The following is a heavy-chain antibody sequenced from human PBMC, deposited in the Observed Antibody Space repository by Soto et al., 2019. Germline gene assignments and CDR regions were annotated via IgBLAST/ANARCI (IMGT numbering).Heavy chain of an antibody. Sequence: QVQLQESGPGLVKPSETLSLTCTVSGGSISSYYWSWIRQPAGKGLEWIRRIYTSGGTNYNPSLRRRVTMAVDTYKNQFSLKLSSVAAGDTAVYYCARGIRVRAYYYYGMDVWGQGTTVTVSS. D-gene: IGHD3-10*01. J-gene: IGHJ6*02. CDR1: GGSISSYY. CDR3: ARGIRVRAYYYYGMDV. CDR2: IYTSGGT. V-gene: IGHV4-4*07.